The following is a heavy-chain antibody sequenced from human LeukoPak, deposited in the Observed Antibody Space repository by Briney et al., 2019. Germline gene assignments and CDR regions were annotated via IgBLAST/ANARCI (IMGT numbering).Heavy chain of an antibody. CDR1: GLIVSNAW. CDR2: VSYDGSNK. CDR3: ATSTAGYCSGRICSPYFHYGINV. D-gene: IGHD2-15*01. Sequence: PGGSLRLSCAASGLIVSNAWMSWVRQVPGKGLEWVAVVSYDGSNKNYIDSMKGRFIISRDNYNSTVYLQMNSLRAEDTAVYYCATSTAGYCSGRICSPYFHYGINVWGPGTTVIVSS. V-gene: IGHV3-30*03. J-gene: IGHJ6*01.